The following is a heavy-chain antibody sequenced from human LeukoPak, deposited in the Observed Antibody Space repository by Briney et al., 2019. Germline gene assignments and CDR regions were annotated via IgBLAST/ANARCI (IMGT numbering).Heavy chain of an antibody. CDR1: GGTFSSYA. CDR2: IIPIFGTA. Sequence: GASVKVFCKASGGTFSSYAISWVRQAPGQGLEWMGGIIPIFGTANYAQKFQGRVTITAGESTSTAYMELSSLRSEDTAVYYCARGNEYCSSTSCLYYYGMDVWGKGTTVTVSS. V-gene: IGHV1-69*13. CDR3: ARGNEYCSSTSCLYYYGMDV. J-gene: IGHJ6*04. D-gene: IGHD2-2*01.